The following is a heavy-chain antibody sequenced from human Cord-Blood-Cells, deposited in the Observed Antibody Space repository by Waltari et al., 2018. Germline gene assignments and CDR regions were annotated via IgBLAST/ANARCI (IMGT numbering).Heavy chain of an antibody. J-gene: IGHJ4*02. CDR3: ARLERWDGYNSNYLDY. V-gene: IGHV1-69*01. CDR1: GGTFSSYA. D-gene: IGHD5-12*01. CDR2: IIPIFGTA. Sequence: QVQLVQSGAEVKKPGSSVKVSCKASGGTFSSYAISWVRQAPGQGLEWMGGIIPIFGTASYAQKFQGRVTITADEATSTAYMELSSLRSEDTAVYYWARLERWDGYNSNYLDYWGQGTLVTVSS.